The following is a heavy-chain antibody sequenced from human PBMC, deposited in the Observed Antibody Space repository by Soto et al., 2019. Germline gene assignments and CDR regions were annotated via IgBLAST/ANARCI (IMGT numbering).Heavy chain of an antibody. CDR2: ISSSSSTI. D-gene: IGHD3-10*01. V-gene: IGHV3-48*01. J-gene: IGHJ6*03. CDR1: GFTFSVYS. Sequence: GGSLRLACTASGFTFSVYSMNWVRQAPGKGLEWVSYISSSSSTIYYADSVKGRFTISRDNAKNSLYLQMNSLRAEDTAVYYCARAPRGVWFGENKDYDMDVWGKGTTVTVSS. CDR3: ARAPRGVWFGENKDYDMDV.